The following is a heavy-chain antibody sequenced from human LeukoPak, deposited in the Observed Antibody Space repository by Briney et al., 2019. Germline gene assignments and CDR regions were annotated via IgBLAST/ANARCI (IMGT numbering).Heavy chain of an antibody. CDR3: ASFNSSDFDY. Sequence: ASVKVSCKASGYTFTSYGISWVRQAPGQGLEWMGWINPNSGGTNYAQKFQGRVTMTRDTSISTAYMELSRLRSDDTAVYYCASFNSSDFDYWGQGTLVTVSS. CDR1: GYTFTSYG. V-gene: IGHV1-2*02. D-gene: IGHD6-19*01. CDR2: INPNSGGT. J-gene: IGHJ4*02.